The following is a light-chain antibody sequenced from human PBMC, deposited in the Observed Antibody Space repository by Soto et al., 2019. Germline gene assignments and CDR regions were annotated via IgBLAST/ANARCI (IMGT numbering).Light chain of an antibody. CDR3: QHYGPSPGYT. CDR2: AAS. V-gene: IGKV3-20*01. Sequence: EIVLTQSPGTLSLSPGERANLSCRASQSVTSSYFAWYQHKPGQAPRLLIYAASDRATGIPDRVIGSVSVTNFTLPITLLEPEDFALYYCQHYGPSPGYTFGQGTKLEI. CDR1: QSVTSSY. J-gene: IGKJ2*01.